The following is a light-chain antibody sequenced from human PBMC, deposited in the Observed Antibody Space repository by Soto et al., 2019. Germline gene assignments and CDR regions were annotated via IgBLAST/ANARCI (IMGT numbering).Light chain of an antibody. V-gene: IGKV3-15*01. CDR3: QQYNNWPPIT. CDR1: QSVSSSY. Sequence: EIVMTQSPATLSVSPGERATLSCRASQSVSSSYLIWYQQKPGQAPRLXIYGASTRATGIPARFSGSGSGTALTLTISSLQSEDFAVYYCQQYNNWPPITFGQGTRLEIK. CDR2: GAS. J-gene: IGKJ5*01.